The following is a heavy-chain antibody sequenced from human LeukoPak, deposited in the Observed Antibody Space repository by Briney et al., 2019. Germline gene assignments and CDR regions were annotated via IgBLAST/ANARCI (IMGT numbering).Heavy chain of an antibody. D-gene: IGHD5-12*01. CDR2: SIPIFGTA. V-gene: IGHV1-69*05. CDR3: ARAQEWLRFDY. Sequence: GASVKVSCRASGGTFSSYAISWVRQAPGQGLEWMGRSIPIFGTANYAQKFQGRVTITTDESTSTTYMELSSLRSEDTAVYYCARAQEWLRFDYWGQGTLVTVSS. J-gene: IGHJ4*02. CDR1: GGTFSSYA.